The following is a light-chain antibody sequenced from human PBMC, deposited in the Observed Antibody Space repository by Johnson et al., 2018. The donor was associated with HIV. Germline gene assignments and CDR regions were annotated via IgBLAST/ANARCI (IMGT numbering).Light chain of an antibody. Sequence: QSVLTQPPSVSAAPGQKVTISCSGSSSNIGNNYVSWYQQLPGTAPKLLIYDNNKRPSGIPDRFSGSKSGTSATLGITGLPTGDEADYYCAEWDSSLSAHYVFGAGTKITVL. CDR2: DNN. J-gene: IGLJ1*01. CDR1: SSNIGNNY. CDR3: AEWDSSLSAHYV. V-gene: IGLV1-51*01.